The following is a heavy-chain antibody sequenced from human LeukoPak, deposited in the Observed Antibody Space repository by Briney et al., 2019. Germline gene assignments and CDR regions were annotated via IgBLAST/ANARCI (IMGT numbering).Heavy chain of an antibody. V-gene: IGHV4-39*07. Sequence: SETLSLTCTASGGSISSSSYYWGWIRQPPGKGLEWIGSIYYSGSTYYNPSLKSRVTISVDTSKNQFSLKLSSVTAADTAVYYCARDYRSPAAAGTVWGQGTLVTVSS. J-gene: IGHJ4*02. CDR2: IYYSGST. CDR3: ARDYRSPAAAGTV. CDR1: GGSISSSSYY. D-gene: IGHD6-13*01.